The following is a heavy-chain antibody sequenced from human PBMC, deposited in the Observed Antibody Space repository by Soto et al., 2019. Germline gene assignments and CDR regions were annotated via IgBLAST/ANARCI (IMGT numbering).Heavy chain of an antibody. D-gene: IGHD5-18*01. J-gene: IGHJ2*01. CDR2: ISAYNGNT. CDR3: ARDRGYSYGFVGDFDL. V-gene: IGHV1-18*01. Sequence: GASVKVSCKASGYTFTSYGISWVRQAPGQGLEWMGWISAYNGNTNYAQKLQGRVTMTTETSTSTAYRELRSLRSDDTAVYYCARDRGYSYGFVGDFDLWGRGTLVTVSS. CDR1: GYTFTSYG.